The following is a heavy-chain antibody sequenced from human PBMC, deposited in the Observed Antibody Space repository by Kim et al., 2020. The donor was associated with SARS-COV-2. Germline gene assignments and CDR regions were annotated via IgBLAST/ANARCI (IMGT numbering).Heavy chain of an antibody. Sequence: GGSLRLSCAASGFTFSSYGMHWVRQAPGKGLEWVAVISYDGSNKYYADSVKGRFTISRDNSKNTLYLQMNSLRAEDTAVYYCASGSSYYYYYFGMDVWGRETTGTVSS. J-gene: IGHJ6*02. CDR1: GFTFSSYG. CDR3: ASGSSYYYYYFGMDV. D-gene: IGHD1-26*01. CDR2: ISYDGSNK. V-gene: IGHV3-30*03.